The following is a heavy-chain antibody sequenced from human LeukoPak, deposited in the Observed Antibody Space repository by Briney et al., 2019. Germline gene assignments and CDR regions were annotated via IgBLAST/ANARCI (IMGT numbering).Heavy chain of an antibody. CDR1: GFTFSSYA. V-gene: IGHV3-7*05. J-gene: IGHJ4*02. Sequence: PGGSLRLSCAASGFTFSSYAMRWVRQAPGEGLEWVASIKEDGREEHYVGSVRGRFTVSRDSAKNSLYLQMNSLRAKDTAVYYCARGGGWHAGDSWGQGTLVTVSA. D-gene: IGHD6-19*01. CDR2: IKEDGREE. CDR3: ARGGGWHAGDS.